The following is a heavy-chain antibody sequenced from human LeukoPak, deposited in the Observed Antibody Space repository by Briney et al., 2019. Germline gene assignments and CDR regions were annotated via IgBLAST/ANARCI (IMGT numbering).Heavy chain of an antibody. CDR1: GFTFSSYR. CDR2: ISSSSSYI. CDR3: AKDLPYYDFWRGGDY. J-gene: IGHJ4*02. V-gene: IGHV3-21*01. D-gene: IGHD3-3*01. Sequence: GGSLRLSCAASGFTFSSYRMNWVRQAPGKGLEWVSSISSSSSYIYYADSVKGRFTISRDNAKNSLYLQMNSLRAEDTAVYTCAKDLPYYDFWRGGDYWGQGTLVTVSS.